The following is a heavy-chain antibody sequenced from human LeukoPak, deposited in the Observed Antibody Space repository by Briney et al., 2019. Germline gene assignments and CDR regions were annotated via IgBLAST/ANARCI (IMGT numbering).Heavy chain of an antibody. J-gene: IGHJ4*02. CDR3: ARGGGDIVNIVVVPAAIAFDY. CDR1: GFTFSSYS. D-gene: IGHD2-2*02. V-gene: IGHV3-21*01. Sequence: GGSLRLSCAASGFTFSSYSMNWVRQAPGKGLEWVSSISSSSSYIYYADSVKGRFTISRDNAKNSLYLQMNSLRAEDTAVYNCARGGGDIVNIVVVPAAIAFDYWGQGTLVTVSS. CDR2: ISSSSSYI.